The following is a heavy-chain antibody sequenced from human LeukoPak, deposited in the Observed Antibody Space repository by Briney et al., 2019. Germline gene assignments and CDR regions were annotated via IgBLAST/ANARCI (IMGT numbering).Heavy chain of an antibody. V-gene: IGHV3-30*04. Sequence: PGRSLRLSCAASGFTFSNFAMHWVRQAPGKGLEWVAVISYDENHKYYADSVKGRFTISRDNAKNSLYLQMNSLRAEDTAVYYCAELGITMIGGVWGKGTTVTISS. CDR2: ISYDENHK. CDR1: GFTFSNFA. CDR3: AELGITMIGGV. J-gene: IGHJ6*04. D-gene: IGHD3-10*02.